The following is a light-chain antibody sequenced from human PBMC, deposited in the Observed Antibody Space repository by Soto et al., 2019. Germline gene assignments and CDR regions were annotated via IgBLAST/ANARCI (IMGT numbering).Light chain of an antibody. CDR1: LSISAY. J-gene: IGKJ1*01. CDR2: DAX. CDR3: QQSYTTPTWT. V-gene: IGKV1-39*01. Sequence: DIHMTQSPSSLSASLGDRVTLPXRASLSISAYFNWYQQEPVXXTKVXXXDAXSLQSGVPSRFSGSGSGKDFTLTISSLQPEDFATYYCQQSYTTPTWTFGQGTKVDIK.